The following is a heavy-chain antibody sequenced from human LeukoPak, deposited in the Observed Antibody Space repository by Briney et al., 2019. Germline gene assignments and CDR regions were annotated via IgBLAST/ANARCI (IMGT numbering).Heavy chain of an antibody. J-gene: IGHJ6*03. V-gene: IGHV3-21*01. CDR2: ISSSSSYI. Sequence: GGSLRLSRAASGLTFSTYSMNWVRQAPGKGLEWVSSISSSSSYIYYADSVKGRFTISRDNAKNSLYLQMNSLRAEDTAVYYCARKLHYYYYMDVWGKGTTVTISS. CDR1: GLTFSTYS. CDR3: ARKLHYYYYMDV. D-gene: IGHD2-21*01.